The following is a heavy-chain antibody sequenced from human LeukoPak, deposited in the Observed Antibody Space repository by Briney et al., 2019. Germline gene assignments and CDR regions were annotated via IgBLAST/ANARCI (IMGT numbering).Heavy chain of an antibody. V-gene: IGHV3-23*01. CDR3: ATRTIFGVVIP. Sequence: GGSLRLSCAASGFTFRSYAMSWVRQAPGKGLEWVSAISDGDRSTYYADSVKGRFTISRDNSKNTLYLQMSSLRAEDTAVYYCATRTIFGVVIPWGQGTLVTVSS. CDR1: GFTFRSYA. D-gene: IGHD3-3*01. CDR2: ISDGDRST. J-gene: IGHJ5*02.